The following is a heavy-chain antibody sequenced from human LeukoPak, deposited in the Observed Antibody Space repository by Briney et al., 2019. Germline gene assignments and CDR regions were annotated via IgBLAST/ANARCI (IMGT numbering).Heavy chain of an antibody. D-gene: IGHD2-2*01. J-gene: IGHJ4*02. Sequence: KSGGSLRLSCAASGFTFSSYSMNWVRQAPGKGLEWVSSISSSSSYIYYADSVKGRFTISRDNAKNSLYLQMNSLRAEDTAVYYCARDPGYCSSTSCFLDYWGQGTLVTVSS. V-gene: IGHV3-21*01. CDR3: ARDPGYCSSTSCFLDY. CDR1: GFTFSSYS. CDR2: ISSSSSYI.